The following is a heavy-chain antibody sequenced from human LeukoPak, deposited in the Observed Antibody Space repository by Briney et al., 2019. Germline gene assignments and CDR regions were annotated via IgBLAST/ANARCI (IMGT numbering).Heavy chain of an antibody. CDR3: ARVSGLGSYYDSSGYPDY. Sequence: GRCLSLSYAVSGFTFDVYGMSGVSHAPGKGREWVSGINWNGGSTGYADSVKGRFTISRYKAKNSLYLQMNSLRAEDTALYYCARVSGLGSYYDSSGYPDYWGQGTLVTVSS. CDR1: GFTFDVYG. D-gene: IGHD3-22*01. CDR2: INWNGGST. V-gene: IGHV3-20*03. J-gene: IGHJ4*02.